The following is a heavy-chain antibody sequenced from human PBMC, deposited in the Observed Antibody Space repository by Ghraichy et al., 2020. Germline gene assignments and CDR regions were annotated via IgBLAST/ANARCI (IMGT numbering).Heavy chain of an antibody. J-gene: IGHJ6*01. CDR3: ASSPGLSSSWDGRYYYFAFDV. CDR1: GAPIRSRNYY. CDR2: ISFSGNT. D-gene: IGHD6-13*01. Sequence: SETLSLTCTVSGAPIRSRNYYWGWIRQSPGKGLEWIASISFSGNTYYNPSLKSRVTIYVDTSKNQLSLKLKSVTAADTAVFYCASSPGLSSSWDGRYYYFAFDVWGLGTTVAVSS. V-gene: IGHV4-39*01.